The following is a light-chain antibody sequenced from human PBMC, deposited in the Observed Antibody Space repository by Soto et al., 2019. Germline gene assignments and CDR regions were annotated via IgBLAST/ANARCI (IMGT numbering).Light chain of an antibody. CDR3: QSYDSSLSGSYV. J-gene: IGLJ1*01. V-gene: IGLV1-51*01. CDR2: DNN. CDR1: SSNIGNNY. Sequence: QSVLTQPPSVSAAPGQKVTISCSGSSSNIGNNYVSWYQQLPGTAPKLLIYDNNKRPSGIPDRFSGSKSGTSATLGITGLQAEDEADYYCQSYDSSLSGSYVFGTGTKLTVL.